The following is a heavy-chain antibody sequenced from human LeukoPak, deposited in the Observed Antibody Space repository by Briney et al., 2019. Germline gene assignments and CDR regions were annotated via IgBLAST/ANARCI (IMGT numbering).Heavy chain of an antibody. J-gene: IGHJ4*02. V-gene: IGHV3-23*01. Sequence: GGSLRLSCAASGFTFSSYAMSWVRQAPGKGLEWVSATSPSGVSTFYADSVKGRFTISRDNSKNTLYLQMNSLRAEDTAVYYCAKRSDYGDNWNYFDSWGQGTLVTVSS. D-gene: IGHD4-23*01. CDR2: TSPSGVST. CDR1: GFTFSSYA. CDR3: AKRSDYGDNWNYFDS.